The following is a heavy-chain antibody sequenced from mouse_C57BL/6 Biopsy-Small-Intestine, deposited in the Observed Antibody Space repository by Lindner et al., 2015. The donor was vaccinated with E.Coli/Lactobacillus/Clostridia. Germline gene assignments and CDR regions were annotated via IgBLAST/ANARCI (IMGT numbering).Heavy chain of an antibody. CDR1: GYTFSEYY. D-gene: IGHD1-1*02. CDR3: ARSGRRNGASWNWFDP. CDR2: IDSNSGAT. J-gene: IGHJ4*01. V-gene: IGHV1-34*02. Sequence: SVKVSCKASGYTFSEYYMHWLRQAPGQGPEWMGWIDSNSGATNYAQKFLGRVTMTRDTSISTAYMELAGLRSDDMAVYYCARSGRRNGASWNWFDPWGQGTLVTVSS.